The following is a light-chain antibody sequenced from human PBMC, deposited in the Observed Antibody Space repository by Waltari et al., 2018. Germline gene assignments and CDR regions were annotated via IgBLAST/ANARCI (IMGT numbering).Light chain of an antibody. J-gene: IGKJ2*03. CDR1: QSVSSY. CDR3: QQRSNWRNS. Sequence: EIVLTQSPATLSLSPGERATFSCRASQSVSSYLAWYQQKPGQAPRLLIYDASNRATGIPARFSGSGSGTDFTLTISSLEPEDFAVYYCQQRSNWRNSFGQGTKLEIK. CDR2: DAS. V-gene: IGKV3-11*01.